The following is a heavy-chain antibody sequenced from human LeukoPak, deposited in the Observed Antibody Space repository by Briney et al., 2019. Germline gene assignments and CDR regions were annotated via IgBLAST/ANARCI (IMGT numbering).Heavy chain of an antibody. J-gene: IGHJ4*02. CDR3: AKNLGMNTVIKGFDY. CDR2: IYSVGST. V-gene: IGHV3-53*01. CDR1: RFTVSSTY. Sequence: QPGGSLRLSCAASRFTVSSTYMNWVRQAPGKGLEWVSVIYSVGSTYYADSVKGRFTISRDNSKNTLYLQMNNLRAEDTAVYYCAKNLGMNTVIKGFDYWGQGTLVTVSS. D-gene: IGHD4-23*01.